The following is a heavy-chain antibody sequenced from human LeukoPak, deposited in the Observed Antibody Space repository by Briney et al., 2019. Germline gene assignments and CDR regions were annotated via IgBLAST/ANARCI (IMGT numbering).Heavy chain of an antibody. V-gene: IGHV4-39*07. Sequence: SETLSLTCTVSGGSISSSSYYWGWIRQPPGKGLEWIGEINHSGSTNYNPSLKSRVTISVDTSKNQFSLKLSSVTAADTAVYYCARNHYYDSSGYYPFDYWGQGTLVTVSS. CDR1: GGSISSSSYY. J-gene: IGHJ4*02. CDR3: ARNHYYDSSGYYPFDY. CDR2: INHSGST. D-gene: IGHD3-22*01.